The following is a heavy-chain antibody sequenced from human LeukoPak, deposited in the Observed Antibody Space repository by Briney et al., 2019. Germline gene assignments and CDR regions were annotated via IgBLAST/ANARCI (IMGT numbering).Heavy chain of an antibody. V-gene: IGHV1-8*01. D-gene: IGHD3-10*01. CDR1: GYSFTSYD. CDR3: AGVQRVTFPLKYYFDY. J-gene: IGHJ4*02. CDR2: MNPNGGNT. Sequence: GASVKVSCKASGYSFTSYDINWVRQATGQGLEWMGWMNPNGGNTGYAQKFQGRVTMTRSTSISTVYMELSSLRSEDTAVYYCAGVQRVTFPLKYYFDYWGQGTLVTVSS.